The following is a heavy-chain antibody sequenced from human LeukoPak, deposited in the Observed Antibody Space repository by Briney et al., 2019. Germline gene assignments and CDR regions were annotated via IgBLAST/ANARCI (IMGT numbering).Heavy chain of an antibody. V-gene: IGHV3-43*02. J-gene: IGHJ6*03. CDR3: ARVGYCDGDCYSRDRIFYYYMDV. Sequence: PGGSLRLSCAASGFTFDDYGMHWFRQAPGKGLEWVSVISGDAGSTYYTDSVRGRFTISRDNSKNSLYLQMNSLRNEDTALYYCARVGYCDGDCYSRDRIFYYYMDVWGKGTTVTVSS. CDR2: ISGDAGST. D-gene: IGHD2-21*02. CDR1: GFTFDDYG.